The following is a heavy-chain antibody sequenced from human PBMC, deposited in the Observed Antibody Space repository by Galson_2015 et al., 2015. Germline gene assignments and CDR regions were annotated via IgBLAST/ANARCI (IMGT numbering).Heavy chain of an antibody. Sequence: SLRLSCAASGLTVSSNYMSWVRQAPGKGLEWVSVLYSGDTTYYADSVKGRFTISRDNSKNTLYLQMNNLRAEDTAVYYCASPGLPARGDYWGQGTLVTVSS. CDR3: ASPGLPARGDY. J-gene: IGHJ4*02. V-gene: IGHV3-53*01. CDR1: GLTVSSNY. CDR2: LYSGDTT. D-gene: IGHD2-2*01.